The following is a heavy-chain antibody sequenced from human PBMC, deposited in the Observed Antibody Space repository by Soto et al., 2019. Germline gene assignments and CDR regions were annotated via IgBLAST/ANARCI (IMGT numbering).Heavy chain of an antibody. V-gene: IGHV5-51*01. CDR3: ARLGIAAAGTAPLDY. D-gene: IGHD6-13*01. Sequence: GASLKLSCTGSGYSFTSYWIGWVRQMPGKGLEWMGIIYPGDSDTRYSPSFQGQVTISADKSISTAYLQWSSLKASDTAMYYCARLGIAAAGTAPLDYWGQGTLVTVSS. CDR1: GYSFTSYW. J-gene: IGHJ4*02. CDR2: IYPGDSDT.